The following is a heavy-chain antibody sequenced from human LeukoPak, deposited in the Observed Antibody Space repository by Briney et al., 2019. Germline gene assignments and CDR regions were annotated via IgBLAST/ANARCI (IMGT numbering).Heavy chain of an antibody. J-gene: IGHJ4*02. CDR2: IKQDGSEK. CDR1: GFTFSTYW. V-gene: IGHV3-7*01. D-gene: IGHD1-7*01. CDR3: ARDRDWNSGFDY. Sequence: PGGSLRLSCAASGFTFSTYWMSWVRQAPGKGLEWVANIKQDGSEKYYVDSVKGRFTISRDNARNSLNLQMNSLRVEDTAVYYCARDRDWNSGFDYWGQGTLVTVSS.